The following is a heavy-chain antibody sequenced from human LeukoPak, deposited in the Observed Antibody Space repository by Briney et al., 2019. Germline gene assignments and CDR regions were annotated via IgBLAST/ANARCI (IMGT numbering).Heavy chain of an antibody. Sequence: SETLSLTCAVSGGSIRNSNWWSWVRQPPGKGLEWIGEIYHSGSTTYNPSLKSRVTKSVDKSKNQFSLNLSSVTAADTAVYYCARLSQSVDTALADDFDYWGQGTLVTVSS. J-gene: IGHJ4*02. CDR2: IYHSGST. CDR3: ARLSQSVDTALADDFDY. D-gene: IGHD5-18*01. V-gene: IGHV4-4*02. CDR1: GGSIRNSNW.